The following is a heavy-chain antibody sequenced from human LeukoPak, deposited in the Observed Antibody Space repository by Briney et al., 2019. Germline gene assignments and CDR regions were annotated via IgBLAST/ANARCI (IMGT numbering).Heavy chain of an antibody. CDR2: IKQDGNEK. CDR3: ARPPDLDSSAYFWFPK. Sequence: GRSLRLSCAASGFTFSRSWMSGFRRAQGRGRGGLANIKQDGNEKYYVDSVKGRFTISRDNDKNTLYLQMNSLRVEDTAVYFCARPPDLDSSAYFWFPKWGQGTLVTVSS. CDR1: GFTFSRSW. V-gene: IGHV3-7*01. J-gene: IGHJ4*02. D-gene: IGHD3-22*01.